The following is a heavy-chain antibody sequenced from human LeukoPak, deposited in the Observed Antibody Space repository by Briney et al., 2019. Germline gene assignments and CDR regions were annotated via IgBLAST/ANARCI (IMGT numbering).Heavy chain of an antibody. CDR1: GGSISNYY. D-gene: IGHD3-22*01. V-gene: IGHV4-59*01. CDR2: VYYSGST. CDR3: ARGFSGYYSFDY. Sequence: SEALSLTCTVSGGSISNYYWSWIRQPPGKGLEWIGYVYYSGSTNYNPSLKSRVTISVDTSENQFSLKLNSVTAADTAVYYCARGFSGYYSFDYWGQGTLVTVSS. J-gene: IGHJ4*02.